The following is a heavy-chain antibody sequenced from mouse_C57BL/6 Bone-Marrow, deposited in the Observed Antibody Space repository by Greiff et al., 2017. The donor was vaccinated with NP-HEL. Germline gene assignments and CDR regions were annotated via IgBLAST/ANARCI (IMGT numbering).Heavy chain of an antibody. Sequence: VQLQQSGAELVKPGASVKISCKASGYAFSSYWLNWVKQRPGKGLEWIGQIYPGDGDTNYNGKFKGKATLTADKSSSTAYMQLSSLTSEDSAVYFCARGRQLRLQGFAYWGQGTLVTVSA. CDR2: IYPGDGDT. CDR1: GYAFSSYW. CDR3: ARGRQLRLQGFAY. V-gene: IGHV1-80*01. J-gene: IGHJ3*01. D-gene: IGHD3-2*02.